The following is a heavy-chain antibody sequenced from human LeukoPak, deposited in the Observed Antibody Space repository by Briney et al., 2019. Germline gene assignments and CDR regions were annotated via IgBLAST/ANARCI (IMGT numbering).Heavy chain of an antibody. CDR2: INPNSGGT. Sequence: ASVKVSCKASGYTFTRYYMHWVRQAPGQGLEWMGWINPNSGGTNYAQKFQGRVTMTRDTSISTAYMELSRLRSDDTAVYYCARLLGYCSSTSCYSYYGMDVWGQGTTVTVSS. CDR1: GYTFTRYY. V-gene: IGHV1-2*02. D-gene: IGHD2-2*01. J-gene: IGHJ6*02. CDR3: ARLLGYCSSTSCYSYYGMDV.